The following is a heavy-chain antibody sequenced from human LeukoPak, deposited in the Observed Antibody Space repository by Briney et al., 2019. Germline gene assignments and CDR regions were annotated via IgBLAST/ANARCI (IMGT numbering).Heavy chain of an antibody. V-gene: IGHV3-74*01. Sequence: GGSLRLSCTASGFTFSSYWMHWVRQAPGKGLVWVSRINSDGSSTSYADSVKGRFTISRDNAKNTLYLQMNSLRAEDTAVYYCARELTYDSNYGMDVWGQGTTVTVSS. CDR1: GFTFSSYW. J-gene: IGHJ6*02. D-gene: IGHD3-22*01. CDR2: INSDGSST. CDR3: ARELTYDSNYGMDV.